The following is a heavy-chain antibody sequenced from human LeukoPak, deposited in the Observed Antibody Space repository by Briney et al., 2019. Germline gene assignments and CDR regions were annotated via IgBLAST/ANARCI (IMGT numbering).Heavy chain of an antibody. V-gene: IGHV3-73*01. Sequence: GGSLRLSCAASGFTFSGSAVHWVRQASGKGLEWVGRIRSKANSYATAYAASVKGRFTISRDDSKNTAYLQMNSLKTEDTAVYYCTRPYYYDSSGYRDYWGQGTLVTVSS. J-gene: IGHJ4*02. CDR2: IRSKANSYAT. CDR3: TRPYYYDSSGYRDY. CDR1: GFTFSGSA. D-gene: IGHD3-22*01.